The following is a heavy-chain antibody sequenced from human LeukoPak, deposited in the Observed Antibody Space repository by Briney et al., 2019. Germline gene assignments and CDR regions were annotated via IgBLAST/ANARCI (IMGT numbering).Heavy chain of an antibody. J-gene: IGHJ4*02. CDR2: INAGNGNT. D-gene: IGHD6-19*01. V-gene: IGHV1-3*01. Sequence: ASVKVSCKASGYTFTSYAMHWVRQAPGQRLEWMGWINAGNGNTKYSQKFQGRVTITRDTSASTAYMELSSLRSEDTAVYYCAREGIAVAGFDYWGQGTLVTVSS. CDR1: GYTFTSYA. CDR3: AREGIAVAGFDY.